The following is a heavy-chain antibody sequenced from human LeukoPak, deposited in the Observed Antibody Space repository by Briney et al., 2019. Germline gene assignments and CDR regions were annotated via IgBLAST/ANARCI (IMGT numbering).Heavy chain of an antibody. D-gene: IGHD3-9*01. CDR1: GYTFTSYG. V-gene: IGHV1-18*04. J-gene: IGHJ4*02. CDR2: ISAYNGNT. Sequence: ASVKVSCKASGYTFTSYGISWVRQAPGQGLEWMGWISAYNGNTNYAQKLQGRVTMTTDTSTSTAYMELRSLRSDDTAVYYCARDGELRYFDCFCKCDYWGQGTLVTVSS. CDR3: ARDGELRYFDCFCKCDY.